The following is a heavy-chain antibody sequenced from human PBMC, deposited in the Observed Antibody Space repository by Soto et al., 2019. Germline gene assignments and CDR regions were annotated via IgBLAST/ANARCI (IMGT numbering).Heavy chain of an antibody. CDR1: GFTFSSYA. D-gene: IGHD3-16*01. J-gene: IGHJ6*02. CDR3: AKLGAYYYYGMDV. CDR2: ISGSGISA. V-gene: IGHV3-23*01. Sequence: PGGSLRLSCAASGFTFSSYAMTWVRQAPGKGLEWVSSISGSGISAYYADSVKGRFTISRDNSKNTLFLQMNSLRAEDTAVYYCAKLGAYYYYGMDVWGQGTTVTVSS.